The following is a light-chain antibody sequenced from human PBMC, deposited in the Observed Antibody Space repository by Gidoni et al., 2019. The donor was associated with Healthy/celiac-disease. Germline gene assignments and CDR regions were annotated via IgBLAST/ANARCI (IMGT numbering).Light chain of an antibody. J-gene: IGKJ1*01. Sequence: DIQMTQSPSTLSASVGDRVTITCRASESISNWLAWYQQKPGKAPKLLIYKASRLESGVPSRFRGSGSGTEFTLTMSSLQTDDFANYFCQQYETFWTFGQGTKVEV. CDR1: ESISNW. CDR2: KAS. V-gene: IGKV1-5*03. CDR3: QQYETFWT.